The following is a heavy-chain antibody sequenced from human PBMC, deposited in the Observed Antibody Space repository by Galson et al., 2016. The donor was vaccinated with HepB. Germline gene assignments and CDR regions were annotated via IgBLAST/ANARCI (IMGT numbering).Heavy chain of an antibody. V-gene: IGHV5-51*01. J-gene: IGHJ6*02. Sequence: QSGAEVKKPGESLKISCKGSGYSFTSYWIGWVRQMPGKGLEWMGIIYPGDSDTRYSPSFQGQVTISADKSISTAYLQWSSLKASDTAMYHCARHASSSSPPDYYYYYYGMDVWGQGTTVTVSS. CDR2: IYPGDSDT. CDR1: GYSFTSYW. D-gene: IGHD6-6*01. CDR3: ARHASSSSPPDYYYYYYGMDV.